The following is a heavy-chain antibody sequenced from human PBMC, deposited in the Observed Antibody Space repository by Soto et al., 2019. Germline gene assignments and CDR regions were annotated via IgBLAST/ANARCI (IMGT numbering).Heavy chain of an antibody. Sequence: SVKVSCKASGGTFSSYTISWVRQAPGQGLEWMGRIIPILGIANYAQKFQGRVTITADKSTSTAYMELSSLRSEDTAVYYCASDSHLSSGGSGYDTTNYYYCYMGVWGKGTTVTVAS. V-gene: IGHV1-69*02. D-gene: IGHD2-15*01. CDR1: GGTFSSYT. CDR3: ASDSHLSSGGSGYDTTNYYYCYMGV. CDR2: IIPILGIA. J-gene: IGHJ6*03.